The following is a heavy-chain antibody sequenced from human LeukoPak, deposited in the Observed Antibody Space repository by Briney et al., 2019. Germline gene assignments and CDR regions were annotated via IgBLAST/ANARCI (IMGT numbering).Heavy chain of an antibody. Sequence: GGSLRLSCAASGFTFSSYAMSWVRQAPGKGLEWVSAISGSGGSTYYADSVKGRFTISRDNSKNTLYLQMNSLRAEDTAVYYCAKPPHPRWLPFPEVFEIWAQGTMVPFSS. D-gene: IGHD6-19*01. CDR3: AKPPHPRWLPFPEVFEI. CDR2: ISGSGGST. V-gene: IGHV3-23*01. CDR1: GFTFSSYA. J-gene: IGHJ3*02.